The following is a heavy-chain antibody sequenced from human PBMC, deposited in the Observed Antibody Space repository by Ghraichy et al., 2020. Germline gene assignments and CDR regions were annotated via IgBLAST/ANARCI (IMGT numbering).Heavy chain of an antibody. CDR2: IYHSGST. CDR1: GYSISSGYY. V-gene: IGHV4-38-2*01. D-gene: IGHD3-16*01. CDR3: ARSLRGYPTFVYYGMDV. Sequence: SETLSLTCAVSGYSISSGYYWGWIRQPPGKGLEWIGSIYHSGSTYYNPSLKSRVTISVDTSKNQFSLKLSSVTAADTAVYYCARSLRGYPTFVYYGMDVWGQGTTVTVSS. J-gene: IGHJ6*02.